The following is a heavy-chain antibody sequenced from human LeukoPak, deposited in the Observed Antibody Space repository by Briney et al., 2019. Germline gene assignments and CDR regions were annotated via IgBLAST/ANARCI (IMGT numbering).Heavy chain of an antibody. D-gene: IGHD3-3*01. CDR1: GDSISSSNW. J-gene: IGHJ4*02. Sequence: PSETLSLTCAVSGDSISSSNWWSWVRQAPEKGLEWIGEIYHSGSTNYNPSLKSRVTISVDKSKNQFSLKLGSVTAADTAVYYCASRSSIWSGYQDTLYYFDSWGQGTLVTVSS. V-gene: IGHV4-4*02. CDR3: ASRSSIWSGYQDTLYYFDS. CDR2: IYHSGST.